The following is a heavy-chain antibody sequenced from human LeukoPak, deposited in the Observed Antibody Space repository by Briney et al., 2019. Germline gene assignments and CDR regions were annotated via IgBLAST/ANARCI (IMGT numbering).Heavy chain of an antibody. CDR3: ARDADYFDY. CDR2: INHSGST. Sequence: KPSETLSLTCTVSGYSISSGYYWGWIRQPPGKGLEWIGEINHSGSTNYNPSLKSRVTISVDTSKNQFSLKLSSVTAADTAVYYCARDADYFDYWGQGTLVTVSS. V-gene: IGHV4-38-2*02. J-gene: IGHJ4*02. CDR1: GYSISSGYY. D-gene: IGHD6-13*01.